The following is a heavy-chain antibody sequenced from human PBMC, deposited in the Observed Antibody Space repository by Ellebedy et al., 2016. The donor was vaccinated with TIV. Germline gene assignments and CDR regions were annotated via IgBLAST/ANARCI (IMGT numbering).Heavy chain of an antibody. CDR1: GFIFSSYP. J-gene: IGHJ5*02. CDR3: AREGIAGNFGSFDP. CDR2: FSFDGMSL. Sequence: PGGSLRLSCEVSGFIFSSYPMHWLRQAPGEGLEWVARFSFDGMSLNYADSVKGRFSVSRDNSRKTMYLQMNGLRVEDTAVYYCAREGIAGNFGSFDPWGPGTRVNV. V-gene: IGHV3-30*04. D-gene: IGHD6-13*01.